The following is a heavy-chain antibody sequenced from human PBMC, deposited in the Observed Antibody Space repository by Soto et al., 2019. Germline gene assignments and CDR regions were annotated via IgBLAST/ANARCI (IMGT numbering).Heavy chain of an antibody. CDR3: AREAETGGDYFDH. CDR2: IWSDGSEK. V-gene: IGHV3-33*01. J-gene: IGHJ4*02. CDR1: GFTFGKYS. Sequence: QVNLVESGGGVVQPGRSLRLSCAASGFTFGKYSLDWVRQAPGKGLEWVAVIWSDGSEKYHADSVKGRFTISRDNSKNRLYLQMNSLRAEDTAGDDWAREAETGGDYFDHWGQGTLVTVSS. D-gene: IGHD3-16*01.